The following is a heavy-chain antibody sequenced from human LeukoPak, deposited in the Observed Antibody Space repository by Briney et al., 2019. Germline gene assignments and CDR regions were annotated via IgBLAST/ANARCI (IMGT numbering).Heavy chain of an antibody. D-gene: IGHD6-25*01. Sequence: GGSLRLSCAASGFTFRDHYMSWVRQAPGKGLEWVANIKKDGSEKHYVDSVKGRFTISRDNVKNSLYLQMTSLRGEDTAVYYCVQRGLDYWGQGTQVTVSS. CDR3: VQRGLDY. J-gene: IGHJ4*02. CDR1: GFTFRDHY. V-gene: IGHV3-7*01. CDR2: IKKDGSEK.